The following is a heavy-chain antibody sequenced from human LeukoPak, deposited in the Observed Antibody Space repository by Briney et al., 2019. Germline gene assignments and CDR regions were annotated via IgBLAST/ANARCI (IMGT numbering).Heavy chain of an antibody. Sequence: GGSLRLSCAASGFTFSDYYMSWIRQAPGKGLEWVSYISSSGSTIYYADSVKGRFTISRDNAKNSLYLQMNSLRAEDTALYYCAKFAAAGVFDYWGQGTLVTVSS. V-gene: IGHV3-11*01. CDR1: GFTFSDYY. D-gene: IGHD6-13*01. J-gene: IGHJ4*02. CDR2: ISSSGSTI. CDR3: AKFAAAGVFDY.